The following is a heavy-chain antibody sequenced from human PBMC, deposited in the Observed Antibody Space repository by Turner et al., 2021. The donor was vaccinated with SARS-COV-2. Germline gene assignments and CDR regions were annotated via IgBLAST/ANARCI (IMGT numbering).Heavy chain of an antibody. J-gene: IGHJ6*02. CDR1: GFTFSHYW. V-gene: IGHV3-74*01. CDR3: ASGGSWIYVMDV. D-gene: IGHD2-15*01. Sequence: EVQLVESGGVFVRPVGSLSPSCSASGFTFSHYWVRWVRRAPGKGLVWGSRINSDGSSTRYADSVKGRFTISRDNAKNTLYLQMNSLRAEDTAVYYCASGGSWIYVMDVWGQGTTVTVSS. CDR2: INSDGSST.